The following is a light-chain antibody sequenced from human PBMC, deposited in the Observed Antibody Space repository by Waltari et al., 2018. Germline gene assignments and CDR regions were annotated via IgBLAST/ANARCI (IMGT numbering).Light chain of an antibody. CDR2: EDY. Sequence: SYELPQTPSVSVSPGQTATISCSGVNLDNKYVSWYQQKAGQSPVRVLYEDYKRPSGIPDRFPGSSSGNTATLTISETQAVDEADYYCHVWDSNTGVFGGGTKLTVL. CDR3: HVWDSNTGV. CDR1: NLDNKY. J-gene: IGLJ3*02. V-gene: IGLV3-1*01.